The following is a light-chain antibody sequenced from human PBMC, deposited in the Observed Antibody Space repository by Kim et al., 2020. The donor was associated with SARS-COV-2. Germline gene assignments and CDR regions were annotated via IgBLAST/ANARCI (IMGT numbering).Light chain of an antibody. Sequence: DIQMTQSPYAMSASVGDRVTITCRASQDINIYLAWFQQKPGEVPKRLIYAASSLQHGVPSRFSGSGSGTEFSLTISSLQPEDFGTYYCLQHNTYPRTFDQGTKVDIK. J-gene: IGKJ1*01. CDR2: AAS. CDR3: LQHNTYPRT. CDR1: QDINIY. V-gene: IGKV1-17*03.